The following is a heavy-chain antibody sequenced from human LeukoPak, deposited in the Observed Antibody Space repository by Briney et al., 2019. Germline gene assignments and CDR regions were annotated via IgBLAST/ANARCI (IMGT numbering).Heavy chain of an antibody. V-gene: IGHV3-48*03. Sequence: QPGGSLRLSCAASGFTFSSYEMNWVRQAPGKGLEWVSYISSSSSTIYYADSVKGRFTISRDNAKNSLYLQMNSLRAEDTAVYYCARESIYGDYGHGAFDIWGQGTMVTVSS. CDR1: GFTFSSYE. J-gene: IGHJ3*02. D-gene: IGHD4-17*01. CDR3: ARESIYGDYGHGAFDI. CDR2: ISSSSSTI.